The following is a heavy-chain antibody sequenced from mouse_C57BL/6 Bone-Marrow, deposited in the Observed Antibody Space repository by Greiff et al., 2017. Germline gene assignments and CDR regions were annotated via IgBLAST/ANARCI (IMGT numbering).Heavy chain of an antibody. CDR2: IDPEDGET. D-gene: IGHD1-1*01. CDR1: GFNIKDYY. CDR3: AAHYYGIPAWFAY. J-gene: IGHJ3*01. Sequence: EVQLQQSGAELVKPGASVKLSCTASGFNIKDYYMHWVKQRTEQGLEWIGRIDPEDGETKYAPKLQGKATIPADKSSNPAYLQLSSLTSVDTAVYYCAAHYYGIPAWFAYWGQGTLVTVSA. V-gene: IGHV14-2*01.